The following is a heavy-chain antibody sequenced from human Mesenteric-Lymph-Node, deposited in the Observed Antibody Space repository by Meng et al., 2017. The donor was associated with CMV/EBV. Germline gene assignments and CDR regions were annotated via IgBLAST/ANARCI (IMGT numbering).Heavy chain of an antibody. CDR3: AKDRERIRGYSYGYTFDY. V-gene: IGHV3-30*02. D-gene: IGHD5-18*01. Sequence: GESLKISCVASGITLSSYGMHWVRQAPGKGLEWVAFIRYDGSNKYYADPVKGRFTISRDNSKNTLYLQMNSLRAEDTAVYYCAKDRERIRGYSYGYTFDYWGQGTLVTVSS. CDR1: GITLSSYG. CDR2: IRYDGSNK. J-gene: IGHJ4*02.